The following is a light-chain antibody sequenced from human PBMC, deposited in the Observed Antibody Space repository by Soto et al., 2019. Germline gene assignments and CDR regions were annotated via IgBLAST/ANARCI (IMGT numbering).Light chain of an antibody. CDR1: QSVSSSY. V-gene: IGKV3-15*01. Sequence: VVMTQSPATLSVSPGERATLSCRASQSVSSSYLAWYQQKPGQAPRLLIYGASSRATGIPARFSGSGSGTEFTLTISGLQSEDSAIYFCQQYKSWPITFGQGTRLEIK. J-gene: IGKJ5*01. CDR2: GAS. CDR3: QQYKSWPIT.